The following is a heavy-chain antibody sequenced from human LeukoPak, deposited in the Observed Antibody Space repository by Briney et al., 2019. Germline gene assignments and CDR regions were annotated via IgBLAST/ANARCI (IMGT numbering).Heavy chain of an antibody. CDR2: IYDSGTT. Sequence: SETLSLTCTVSGGSISSYYWSWIRQPPGKGLEWIGYIYDSGTTNHNPSLKSRVTISVDTATNQFSLKLRSVTAADTAVYYCARDFSAAFDIWGQGTMVTVSS. D-gene: IGHD2/OR15-2a*01. CDR1: GGSISSYY. CDR3: ARDFSAAFDI. V-gene: IGHV4-59*01. J-gene: IGHJ3*02.